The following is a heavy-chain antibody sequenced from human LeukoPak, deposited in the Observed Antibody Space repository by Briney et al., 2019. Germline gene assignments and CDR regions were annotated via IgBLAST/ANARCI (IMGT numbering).Heavy chain of an antibody. J-gene: IGHJ5*02. CDR2: INPNSGGT. V-gene: IGHV1-2*06. D-gene: IGHD4-11*01. CDR1: GYTFTGYY. Sequence: ASVKVSCKASGYTFTGYYMHLVRQAPGQGLEWMGRINPNSGGTNYAQKFQGRVTMTRDTSISTAYMELSRLRSDDTAVYYCATLTTVSEWFDPWGQGTLVTVSS. CDR3: ATLTTVSEWFDP.